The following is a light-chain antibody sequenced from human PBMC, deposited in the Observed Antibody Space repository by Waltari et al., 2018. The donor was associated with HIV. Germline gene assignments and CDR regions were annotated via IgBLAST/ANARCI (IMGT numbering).Light chain of an antibody. CDR3: VSYAGVRDRWV. CDR1: SSDVVGYNH. J-gene: IGLJ3*02. V-gene: IGLV2-8*01. Sequence: SALTQPPSASGSPGQSVTISCTGTSSDVVGYNHVSWYHQHPGKAPKRLVYEVTKRPPGVPNRFSGSKSGNTASLTVSGLQAEDEADYYCVSYAGVRDRWVFGGGTKLTVL. CDR2: EVT.